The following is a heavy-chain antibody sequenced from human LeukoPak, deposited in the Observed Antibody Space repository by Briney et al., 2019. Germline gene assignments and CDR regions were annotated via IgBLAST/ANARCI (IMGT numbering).Heavy chain of an antibody. V-gene: IGHV3-30*18. J-gene: IGHJ4*02. CDR2: ISYDGSNK. D-gene: IGHD3-3*01. Sequence: GGSLRLSCAASGFTFSSYGMHWVRQAPGKGLEWVAVISYDGSNKYYADSVKGRFTISRDNSKNTLYLQMNSLRAEDTAVYYCAKEFSYYFDYWGQGTLVTVSS. CDR1: GFTFSSYG. CDR3: AKEFSYYFDY.